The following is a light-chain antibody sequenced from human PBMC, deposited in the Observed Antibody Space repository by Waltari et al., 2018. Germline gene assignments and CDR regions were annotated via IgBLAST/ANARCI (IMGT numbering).Light chain of an antibody. V-gene: IGLV2-14*01. Sequence: QSALTQPASLSGSPGQSITISCTGTSSDIGAYNYFSWYQHHPGKAPKLIIYEVSNRPSGVSNRFSGSKSGNTASLTISGLQTEDEADYYCTSYRSINTVFGGGTKLTVL. J-gene: IGLJ3*02. CDR3: TSYRSINTV. CDR2: EVS. CDR1: SSDIGAYNY.